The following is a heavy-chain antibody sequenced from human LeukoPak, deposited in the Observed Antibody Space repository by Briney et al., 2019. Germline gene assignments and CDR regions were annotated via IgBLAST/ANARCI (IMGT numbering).Heavy chain of an antibody. J-gene: IGHJ4*02. V-gene: IGHV1-18*01. Sequence: ASVKVSCKASGYTFITYGITWVRQAPGQGLEWMGWISPYNGDTNHAQKFQGRATMTTDTSPSTAYMELRSLRSDDTAIYYCARAGYCSNGLCLTLDNWGQGTLVTVSS. CDR1: GYTFITYG. D-gene: IGHD2-8*01. CDR2: ISPYNGDT. CDR3: ARAGYCSNGLCLTLDN.